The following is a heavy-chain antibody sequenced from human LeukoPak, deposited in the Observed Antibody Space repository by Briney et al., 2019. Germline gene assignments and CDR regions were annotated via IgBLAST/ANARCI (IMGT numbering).Heavy chain of an antibody. CDR2: INPNSGGT. D-gene: IGHD3-16*01. V-gene: IGHV1-2*02. J-gene: IGHJ4*02. CDR1: GYTFTGYY. Sequence: ASVKVSCKPSGYTFTGYYIHWVRQAPGQGLEWMGWINPNSGGTNYAQKFQDRVTMTRDTSISTAYMELSSLRSDDTGVYFRARGVMMTTFPVFDYWGQGTLVTVSS. CDR3: ARGVMMTTFPVFDY.